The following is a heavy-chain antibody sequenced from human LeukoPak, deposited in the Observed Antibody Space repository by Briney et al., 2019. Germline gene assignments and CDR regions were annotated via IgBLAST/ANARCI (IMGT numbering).Heavy chain of an antibody. CDR2: ISGRGVST. CDR1: GFAFSTYA. V-gene: IGHV3-23*01. Sequence: GGSLRLSCAASGFAFSTYAMSWVLQAPGKGLEWVSAISGRGVSTSYADSVRGRFTISRDNSKNTLYLQMNSLRAEDTAVYYCAKAAADNWNDVSDYWGQGTLVTVSS. CDR3: AKAAADNWNDVSDY. J-gene: IGHJ4*02. D-gene: IGHD1-20*01.